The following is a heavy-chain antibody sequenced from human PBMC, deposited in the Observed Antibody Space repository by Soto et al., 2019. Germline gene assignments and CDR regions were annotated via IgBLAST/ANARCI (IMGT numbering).Heavy chain of an antibody. CDR2: INPDTGAA. Sequence: VQSGAVVKKPGASVTVSCSASGYSVTAYYMHWVRQAPGRGPEWMGGINPDTGAAKYAQTFPGMVTVPSTTSTCVIYIDLSGMVSEDTAVIYCSREAGVGLAGFDAFAMWGLCTLVTVSS. CDR1: GYSVTAYY. CDR3: SREAGVGLAGFDAFAM. J-gene: IGHJ3*02. D-gene: IGHD6-19*01. V-gene: IGHV1-2*02.